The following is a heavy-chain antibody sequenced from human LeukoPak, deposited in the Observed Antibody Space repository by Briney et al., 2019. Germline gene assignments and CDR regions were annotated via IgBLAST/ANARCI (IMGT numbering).Heavy chain of an antibody. V-gene: IGHV4-39*01. CDR1: GVPISSRSYY. J-gene: IGHJ4*02. D-gene: IGHD1-14*01. CDR2: IYYSGST. CDR3: ARPHPDHNGAGHDSTYFDY. Sequence: SETLSLTCSVSGVPISSRSYYWGWIRQPPGKGLEWIGSIYYSGSTYYNPSLKSRVTISVDTSKNQFSLKLSSVTAADTAVYYCARPHPDHNGAGHDSTYFDYWGQGTLVTVSS.